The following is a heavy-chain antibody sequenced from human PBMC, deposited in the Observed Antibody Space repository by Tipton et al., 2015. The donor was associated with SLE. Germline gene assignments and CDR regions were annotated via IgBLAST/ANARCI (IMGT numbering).Heavy chain of an antibody. CDR2: ISGGST. J-gene: IGHJ4*02. Sequence: GSLRLSCAASGFTVSSNEMSWVRQAPGKGLEWVSSISGGSTYYADSRKGRFTISRDNAKNSLYLQMNSLRAEDTAVYYCARDPPKHTSGYWGQGTLVTVSS. D-gene: IGHD6-6*01. CDR1: GFTVSSNE. V-gene: IGHV3-38*03. CDR3: ARDPPKHTSGY.